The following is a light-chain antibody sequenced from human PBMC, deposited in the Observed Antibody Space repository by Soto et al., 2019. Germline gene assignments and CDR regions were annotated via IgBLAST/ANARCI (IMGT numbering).Light chain of an antibody. J-gene: IGKJ1*01. CDR2: WAS. Sequence: DIVMTQSPDSLAVSLGERATINCKSSQSVLYSSKNKNYLAWYQQKPGQPPKLLIYWASTRESGVPDRFSGSESGTDFTLTISSLQAEEVAVYYCQQYYTTPRTFGQGTKVEIK. V-gene: IGKV4-1*01. CDR3: QQYYTTPRT. CDR1: QSVLYSSKNKNY.